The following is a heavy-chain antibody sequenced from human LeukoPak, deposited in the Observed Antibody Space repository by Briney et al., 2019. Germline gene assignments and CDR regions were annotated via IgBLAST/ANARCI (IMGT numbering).Heavy chain of an antibody. J-gene: IGHJ6*03. D-gene: IGHD6-13*01. CDR1: GFTFSSYE. CDR2: ISSSGSTI. Sequence: GASLRLSCAASGFTFSSYEMNWVRQAPGKGLEWVSYISSSGSTIYYADSVKGRFTISRDNAKNSLYLQMNSLRAEDTAVYYCARHSIAAAGLLYYYYYMDVWGKGTTVTVSS. V-gene: IGHV3-48*03. CDR3: ARHSIAAAGLLYYYYYMDV.